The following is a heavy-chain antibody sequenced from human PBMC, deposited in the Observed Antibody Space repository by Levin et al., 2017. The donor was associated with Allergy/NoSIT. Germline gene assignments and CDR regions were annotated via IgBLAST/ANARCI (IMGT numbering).Heavy chain of an antibody. Sequence: SQTLSLTCTVSGGSISSGGYYWSWIRQHPGKGLEWIGYIYYSGSTYYNPSLKSRVTISVDTSKNQFSLKLSSVTAADTAVYYCARGGWLQYSRGVYFDYWGQGTLVTVSS. J-gene: IGHJ4*02. D-gene: IGHD5-24*01. V-gene: IGHV4-31*03. CDR3: ARGGWLQYSRGVYFDY. CDR2: IYYSGST. CDR1: GGSISSGGYY.